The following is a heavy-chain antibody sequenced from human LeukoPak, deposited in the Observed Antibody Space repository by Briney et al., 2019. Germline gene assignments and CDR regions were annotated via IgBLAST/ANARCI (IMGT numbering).Heavy chain of an antibody. V-gene: IGHV3-9*01. D-gene: IGHD1-26*01. CDR1: GFTFDDYA. J-gene: IGHJ4*02. CDR3: AKDIGNSGSYDYFDY. CDR2: ISWNSGYI. Sequence: GRSLRLSCAASGFTFDDYAMHWVRQAPGKGLEWVSGISWNSGYIGYADSVKGRFTISRDNAKNSLYLQMNSLRAEDTALYYCAKDIGNSGSYDYFDYWGRGTLVTVSS.